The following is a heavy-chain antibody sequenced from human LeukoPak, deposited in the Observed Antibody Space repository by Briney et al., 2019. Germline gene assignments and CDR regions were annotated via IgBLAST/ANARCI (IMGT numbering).Heavy chain of an antibody. D-gene: IGHD2-15*01. CDR2: INHSGST. Sequence: SETLSLTCAVYGGSFSGYYWSWIRQPTGKGLEWIGEINHSGSTNYNPSLKSRVTISVDTSKNQFSLKLSSVTAADTAVYYCARGGDDVVVVVAAMGSLGWFDPWGQGALVTVSS. CDR3: ARGGDDVVVVVAAMGSLGWFDP. CDR1: GGSFSGYY. V-gene: IGHV4-34*01. J-gene: IGHJ5*02.